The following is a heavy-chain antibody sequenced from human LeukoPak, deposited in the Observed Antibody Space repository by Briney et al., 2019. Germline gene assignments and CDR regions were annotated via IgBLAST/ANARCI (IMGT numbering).Heavy chain of an antibody. D-gene: IGHD5-24*01. CDR1: GDTFPSFD. J-gene: IGHJ4*02. V-gene: IGHV1-8*01. CDR2: MNPNSGNT. CDR3: ARVRGPDGYNLGLDY. Sequence: ASVKVSCKASGDTFPSFDINWVRQATGQGLEWMGWMNPNSGNTGYAQKFRGRVTITADESTSTAYMELSSLRSEDTAVYYCARVRGPDGYNLGLDYWGQGTLVTVSS.